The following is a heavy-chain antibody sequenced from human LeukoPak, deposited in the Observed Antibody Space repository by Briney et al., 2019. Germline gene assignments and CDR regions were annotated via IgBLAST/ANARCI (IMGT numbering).Heavy chain of an antibody. D-gene: IGHD2-15*01. CDR2: IYHSGST. V-gene: IGHV4-38-2*02. J-gene: IGHJ3*02. CDR1: GYSISSGYY. CDR3: ASDSGVSYAAFDI. Sequence: SETLSLTCTVSGYSISSGYYWGWIRQPPGKGLEWIGSIYHSGSTYYNPSLKSRVTISVDTSKNQFSLKLSSVTAADTAVYYCASDSGVSYAAFDIWGQGTMVTVSS.